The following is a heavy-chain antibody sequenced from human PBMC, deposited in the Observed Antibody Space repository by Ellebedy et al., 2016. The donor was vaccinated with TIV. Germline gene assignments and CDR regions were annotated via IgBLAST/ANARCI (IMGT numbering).Heavy chain of an antibody. Sequence: MPSETLSLTCSVSGGSISSYYWSRIRQPPGKGLEWIGFTHDSGSTNYNPSLKSRVTISVDTSKNQFSLKLSSVTAADTAVYYRARETVTANWGPLFDYWGQGTLVTVSS. D-gene: IGHD7-27*01. CDR2: THDSGST. CDR3: ARETVTANWGPLFDY. J-gene: IGHJ4*02. CDR1: GGSISSYY. V-gene: IGHV4-59*12.